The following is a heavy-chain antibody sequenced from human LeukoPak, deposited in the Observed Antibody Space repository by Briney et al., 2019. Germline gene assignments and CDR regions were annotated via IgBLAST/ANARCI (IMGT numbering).Heavy chain of an antibody. V-gene: IGHV3-74*03. CDR3: ARVTSSRGAIDI. J-gene: IGHJ3*02. CDR1: GFTFSSYW. CDR2: INSGGTST. D-gene: IGHD6-13*01. Sequence: GGSLRLSCAASGFTFSSYWMYWVLQAPGKGLVWVSRINSGGTSTTYAESVKGRFTISRDNAKNTLFLQMNSLRAEDTAVYYCARVTSSRGAIDIWGQGTMVTVSS.